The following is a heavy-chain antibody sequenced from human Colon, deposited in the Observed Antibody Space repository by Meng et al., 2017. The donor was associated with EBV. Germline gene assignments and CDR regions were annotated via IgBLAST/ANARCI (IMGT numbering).Heavy chain of an antibody. Sequence: QVRLLESGPGVGNPSGTLSLTCAVSGGSLSSRNWWSWVRQPPGKGLEWIGEIYHSGSTNYNPSLKSRVTISVDESKNQFSLRLSSVTAADTAVYYCARVGAYCGGDCYHPRWGQGTLVTVSS. J-gene: IGHJ4*02. CDR3: ARVGAYCGGDCYHPR. V-gene: IGHV4-4*02. CDR1: GGSLSSRNW. D-gene: IGHD2-21*02. CDR2: IYHSGST.